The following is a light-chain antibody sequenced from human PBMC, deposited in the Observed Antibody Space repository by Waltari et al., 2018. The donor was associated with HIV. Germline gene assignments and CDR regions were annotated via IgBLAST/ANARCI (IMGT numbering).Light chain of an antibody. V-gene: IGLV2-11*01. CDR1: SSDVGGSNY. CDR3: CSYAGSYTLV. CDR2: DVS. Sequence: QSALTQPRSVSGSPGQSVTISCTGTSSDVGGSNYVSWYQKHPGKAPKLMIYDVSKRPSGVPDRFSGSKSGNTASLTISGLQAEDEADYYCCSYAGSYTLVFGGGTKLTVL. J-gene: IGLJ2*01.